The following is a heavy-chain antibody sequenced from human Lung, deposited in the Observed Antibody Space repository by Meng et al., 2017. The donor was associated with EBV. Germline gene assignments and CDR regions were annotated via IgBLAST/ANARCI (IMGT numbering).Heavy chain of an antibody. V-gene: IGHV4-30-4*01. CDR1: GDSFNTPDYY. CDR2: IYYSGST. J-gene: IGHJ4*02. Sequence: VQWHASGLHLLKPLQPLHLPCPASGDSFNTPDYYWGWIRQPPEKGLEWIGYIYYSGSTYYNPSLKSRVSISGDTSNKQFSLKLTSVTAADTAVYYCARSPYSGSALPFFDYWGQGSLVTVSS. D-gene: IGHD1-26*01. CDR3: ARSPYSGSALPFFDY.